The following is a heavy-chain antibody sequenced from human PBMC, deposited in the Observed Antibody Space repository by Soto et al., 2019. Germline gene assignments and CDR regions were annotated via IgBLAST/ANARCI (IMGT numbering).Heavy chain of an antibody. CDR2: ICYSGST. J-gene: IGHJ4*02. V-gene: IGHV4-31*03. CDR3: ARVRTGYSSSWYYFDY. D-gene: IGHD6-13*01. Sequence: QVQLQESGPGLVKPSPTLSLTCTVSGGSISSGGCYWSWIRQRPGKGLEWIGYICYSGSTYYNPSLKIRVTISVDTSKNQLSLRLISVTAADTAVYYCARVRTGYSSSWYYFDYWGQGTLVTVSS. CDR1: GGSISSGGCY.